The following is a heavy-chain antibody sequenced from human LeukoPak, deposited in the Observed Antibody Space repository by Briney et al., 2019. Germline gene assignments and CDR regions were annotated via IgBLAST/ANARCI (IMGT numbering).Heavy chain of an antibody. CDR1: GFTLSAYS. CDR3: ARDHRDAFDT. V-gene: IGHV3-48*04. CDR2: VGTSSGNT. Sequence: PGRSLRLSCAAAGFTLSAYSMNWVCQAPGKGLEWISYVGTSSGNTKYAGFVKGRFTLGGDSADNSVFLQMNNLRVEDTAVYYCARDHRDAFDTWGQGTLVTVSS. J-gene: IGHJ4*02.